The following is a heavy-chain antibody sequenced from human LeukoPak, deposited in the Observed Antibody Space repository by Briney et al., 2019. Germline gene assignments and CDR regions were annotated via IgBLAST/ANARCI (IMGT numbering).Heavy chain of an antibody. V-gene: IGHV4-4*07. Sequence: SETLSLTCTVSGGSIRSYYGSWIRQPAGKALEGIGRIYTSGSSNYNPPLKRRVPIPEDTSKNQFSLKLSSVTAADTAVYYCAREKDSGRRWFDPWGQGTLVTVSS. CDR1: GGSIRSYY. CDR3: AREKDSGRRWFDP. CDR2: IYTSGSS. D-gene: IGHD1-26*01. J-gene: IGHJ5*02.